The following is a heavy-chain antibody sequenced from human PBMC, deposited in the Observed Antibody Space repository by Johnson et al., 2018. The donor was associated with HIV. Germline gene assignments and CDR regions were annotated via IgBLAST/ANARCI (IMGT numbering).Heavy chain of an antibody. CDR1: GFTFRDDY. CDR3: ARGLRYTYDSDDAELLDAFDF. Sequence: QVQLVESGGDLVKPGGSLRLSCAASGFTFRDDYMSWIRQAPGKGLEWVSYISSSGNTIYDADSVKGRFTISRDNAKNSLYLLMNSLRVEDTAVYYCARGLRYTYDSDDAELLDAFDFWGQGTMVTVSS. D-gene: IGHD1-7*01. CDR2: ISSSGNTI. V-gene: IGHV3-11*04. J-gene: IGHJ3*01.